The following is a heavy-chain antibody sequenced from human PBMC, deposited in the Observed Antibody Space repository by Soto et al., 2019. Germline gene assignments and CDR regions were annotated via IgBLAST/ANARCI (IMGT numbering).Heavy chain of an antibody. CDR3: ARGGSSLDYYYGMDA. V-gene: IGHV1-24*01. J-gene: IGHJ6*02. CDR2: FDPEDGET. Sequence: ASVKVSCKVSGYTLTELSMHRVRQAPGKGLEWMGGFDPEDGETIYAQKFQGRVTMTEDTSTDTAYMELSRLRSDDTAVYYCARGGSSLDYYYGMDAWGQGTTVTVSS. CDR1: GYTLTELS.